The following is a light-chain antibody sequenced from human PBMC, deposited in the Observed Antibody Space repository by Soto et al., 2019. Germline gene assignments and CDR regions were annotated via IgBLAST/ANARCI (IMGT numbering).Light chain of an antibody. V-gene: IGKV3-20*01. Sequence: EIVLTQSPATLSLSPGERATLSCRASQSVSSYLAWYQQKPGQAPRLLIYGVSSRATGIPDRFSGSGSGTDFTLTISRLEPEDFAVYYCHHYGGSPITFGQGTRLEIK. CDR1: QSVSSY. CDR2: GVS. J-gene: IGKJ5*01. CDR3: HHYGGSPIT.